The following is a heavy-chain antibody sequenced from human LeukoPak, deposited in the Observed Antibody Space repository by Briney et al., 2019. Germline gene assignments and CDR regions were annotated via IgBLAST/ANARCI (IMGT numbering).Heavy chain of an antibody. V-gene: IGHV4-59*01. CDR3: AKYGYSSGWYFDY. J-gene: IGHJ4*02. D-gene: IGHD6-19*01. Sequence: PSETLSLTCTVSGGSISRYYWSWIRQPPGKGLEWIGYIYNSGSTNYNPSLKSRVTISVDTSKNQFSLKLNSVTAADTAVCYCAKYGYSSGWYFDYWGQGTLVTVSS. CDR2: IYNSGST. CDR1: GGSISRYY.